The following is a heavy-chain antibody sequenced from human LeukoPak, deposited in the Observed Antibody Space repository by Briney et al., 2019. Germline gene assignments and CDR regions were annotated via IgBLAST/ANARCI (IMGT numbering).Heavy chain of an antibody. CDR2: IFYSGST. CDR1: GGSISSYY. V-gene: IGHV4-59*01. CDR3: ARFGPDCDILTGSPYYFDY. D-gene: IGHD3-9*01. J-gene: IGHJ4*02. Sequence: PSETLSLTCTVSGGSISSYYWSWIRQPPGKGLEWIGYIFYSGSTNYNPSLKSRITISVDTSKNQFSLRLSSVTAADTAVYYCARFGPDCDILTGSPYYFDYWGQGTLVTVSS.